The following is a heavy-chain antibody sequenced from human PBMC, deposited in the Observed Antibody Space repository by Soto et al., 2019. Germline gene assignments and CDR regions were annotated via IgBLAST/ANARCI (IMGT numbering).Heavy chain of an antibody. D-gene: IGHD6-19*01. Sequence: GGSLRLSCAASGFSFSTYDMHWVRQAPGKGLEWVSLIGTAGNTHYPDSVKGRFIISRDNAKSSLYLQMNSLRAGDTAVYYCARDPSGWGLDSWGQGTPVTVSS. CDR1: GFSFSTYD. CDR2: IGTAGNT. J-gene: IGHJ5*01. CDR3: ARDPSGWGLDS. V-gene: IGHV3-13*01.